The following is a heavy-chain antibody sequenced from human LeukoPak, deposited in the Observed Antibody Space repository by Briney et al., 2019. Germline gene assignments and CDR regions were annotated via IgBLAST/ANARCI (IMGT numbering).Heavy chain of an antibody. V-gene: IGHV4-59*01. CDR1: GDSLNTYY. CDR3: ARVVRGVVTSNWFDP. J-gene: IGHJ5*02. CDR2: VASSGTS. Sequence: SETVCLTCTVSGDSLNTYYWTWIRQTPGKELEWIGFVASSGTSNYNPSLKSRVSISIDTSKNQFSLALTSVTPADTAVYYCARVVRGVVTSNWFDPWGQGSLVSVSS. D-gene: IGHD2-21*02.